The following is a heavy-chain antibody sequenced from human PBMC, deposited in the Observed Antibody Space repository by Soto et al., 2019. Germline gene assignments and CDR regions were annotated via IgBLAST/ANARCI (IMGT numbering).Heavy chain of an antibody. CDR2: INHSGST. Sequence: SESRSLTCAVGGGSFSGYYWSWIRQPPGKGLEWIGEINHSGSTNYNPSLKSRVTISVDTSKNQFSLKLSSVTAADTAVYYCASQAYGSGSPPLDYYYGMDVWGQGTTVT. J-gene: IGHJ6*02. CDR3: ASQAYGSGSPPLDYYYGMDV. V-gene: IGHV4-34*01. CDR1: GGSFSGYY. D-gene: IGHD3-10*01.